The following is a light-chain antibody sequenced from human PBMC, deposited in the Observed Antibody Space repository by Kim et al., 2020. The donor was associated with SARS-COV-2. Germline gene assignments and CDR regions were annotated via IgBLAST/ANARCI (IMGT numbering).Light chain of an antibody. CDR3: QQYHSIPRT. V-gene: IGKV4-1*01. J-gene: IGKJ1*01. CDR1: QSLLYTSNNKNF. CDR2: WAS. Sequence: DIVMTQSPDSLAVSLGETATINCKSSQSLLYTSNNKNFLAWYQQRSGQPPRLLIYWASTRESGVPDRFSGSGSGTDFTLTITSLRAEDVAVYYCQQYHSIPRTFGQGTKVDIK.